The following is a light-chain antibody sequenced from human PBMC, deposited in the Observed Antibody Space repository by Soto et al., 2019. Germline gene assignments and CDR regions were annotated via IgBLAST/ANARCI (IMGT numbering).Light chain of an antibody. V-gene: IGKV1-27*01. J-gene: IGKJ4*01. CDR3: QKYNSAPRT. CDR2: AAS. CDR1: QDISNY. Sequence: DIQMTQSPSSLSASVGDRVTITCRASQDISNYLAWYQQKPGKVPKLLIYAASTLQSGVPSRFSGSGSGTDFTITISSLQPEDVATYYCQKYNSAPRTFGGGTKVEIK.